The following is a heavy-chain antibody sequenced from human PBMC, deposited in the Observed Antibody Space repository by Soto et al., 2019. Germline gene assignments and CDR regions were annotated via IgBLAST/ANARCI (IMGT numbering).Heavy chain of an antibody. V-gene: IGHV4-39*01. D-gene: IGHD2-2*01. CDR1: GGSISSSSYY. Sequence: SETLSLTCTVSGGSISSSSYYWGWIRQPPGKGLEWIGSIYYSGNTYYNPSLKSRVTISVDTAKNQFSLKLSSVTVADTAVYYCARLGGYCSGTSTSCYGFYGMDVWGQGTTVTVS. CDR2: IYYSGNT. CDR3: ARLGGYCSGTSTSCYGFYGMDV. J-gene: IGHJ6*02.